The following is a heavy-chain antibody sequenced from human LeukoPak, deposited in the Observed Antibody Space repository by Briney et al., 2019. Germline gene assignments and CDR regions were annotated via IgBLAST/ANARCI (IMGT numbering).Heavy chain of an antibody. CDR1: GFTFSSYW. V-gene: IGHV3-7*01. CDR3: ARGTIFGVFKKGDNWFDP. D-gene: IGHD3-3*01. Sequence: PGGSLRLSCAASGFTFSSYWMSWVRQAPGKGLEWVANIKQDGSEKYYVDPVKGRFTISRDNAKNAMYLQMNSMRGEDTAVYYCARGTIFGVFKKGDNWFDPWGQGTLVTVSS. CDR2: IKQDGSEK. J-gene: IGHJ5*02.